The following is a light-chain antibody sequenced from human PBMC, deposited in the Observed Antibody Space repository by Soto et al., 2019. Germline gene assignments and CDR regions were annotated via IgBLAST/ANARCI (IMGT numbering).Light chain of an antibody. CDR2: GNN. CDR3: QSYDTSLSGSV. J-gene: IGLJ3*02. Sequence: QSVLTQPPSVSGAPGQRVTISCTGSSSNIGAGYDVHWYQQVPGTAPKLLIHGNNNRPSGVPDRFSGSKSGTSASLAITGLQTEDEADYYCQSYDTSLSGSVCGGGTKLTVL. V-gene: IGLV1-40*01. CDR1: SSNIGAGYD.